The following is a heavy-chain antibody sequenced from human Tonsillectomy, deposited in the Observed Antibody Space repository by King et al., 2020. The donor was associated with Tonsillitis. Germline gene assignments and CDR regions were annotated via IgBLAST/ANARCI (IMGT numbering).Heavy chain of an antibody. Sequence: VQLVESGGGVVQPGGSLRLSCAASGFSFSSYGMHWVRQAPGKGLEWVAFIPYDGSIKYYADSVKGRFTISSDTSKNTLYLQMNSLRAEDTAVYYCAKDQYYYDSGGYYSYWYFDLWGRGTLVTVSS. CDR2: IPYDGSIK. V-gene: IGHV3-30*02. CDR1: GFSFSSYG. D-gene: IGHD3-22*01. J-gene: IGHJ2*01. CDR3: AKDQYYYDSGGYYSYWYFDL.